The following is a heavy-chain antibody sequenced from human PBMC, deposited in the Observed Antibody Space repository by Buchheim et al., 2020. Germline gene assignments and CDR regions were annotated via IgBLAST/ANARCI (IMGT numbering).Heavy chain of an antibody. CDR3: GVQGNY. D-gene: IGHD5-24*01. Sequence: EIQVVEAGGDFVQPGGSLTLSCETSGLSFGSHWMSWVRQAPGKGLEWVANIKDAGSEKTYVDSVKDRFTISRDNVRHSVSLQMTSLKVEDTAVYYCGVQGNYWGQGTL. CDR1: GLSFGSHW. V-gene: IGHV3-7*01. CDR2: IKDAGSEK. J-gene: IGHJ4*02.